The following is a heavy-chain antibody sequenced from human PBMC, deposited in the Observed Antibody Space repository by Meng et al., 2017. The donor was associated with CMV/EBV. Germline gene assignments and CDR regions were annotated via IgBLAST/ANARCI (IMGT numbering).Heavy chain of an antibody. Sequence: GESLKISCAASGFTVSSNYMSWVRQAPGKGLEWVSSISSSSSYIYYADSVKGRFTISRDNAKNSLYLQMNSLRAEDTAVYYCARDGKLYCSSTSCYVFDYWGQGTLVTVSS. CDR2: ISSSSSYI. V-gene: IGHV3-21*01. CDR1: GFTVSSNY. D-gene: IGHD2-2*01. CDR3: ARDGKLYCSSTSCYVFDY. J-gene: IGHJ4*02.